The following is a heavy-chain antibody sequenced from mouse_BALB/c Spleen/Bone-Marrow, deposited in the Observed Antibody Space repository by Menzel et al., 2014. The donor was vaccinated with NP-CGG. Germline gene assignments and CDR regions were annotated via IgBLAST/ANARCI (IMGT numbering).Heavy chain of an antibody. CDR2: INPNNGGT. CDR3: ARWMGPYYAMDY. V-gene: IGHV1-18*01. J-gene: IGHJ4*01. D-gene: IGHD2-3*01. CDR1: GYTFTEYT. Sequence: EVHLVESGPELVKPGASVKISCKTSGYTFTEYTMHWVKQSHGKSLEWIGGINPNNGGTSYNQKFEGKATLTVDKSSSTAYMELRSLTSEDSAVYYCARWMGPYYAMDYWGQGTSVTVSS.